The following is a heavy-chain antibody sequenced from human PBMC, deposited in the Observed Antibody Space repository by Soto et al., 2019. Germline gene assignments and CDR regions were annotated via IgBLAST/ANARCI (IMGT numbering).Heavy chain of an antibody. CDR3: ATSHGSGYRAFDY. D-gene: IGHD3-10*01. V-gene: IGHV1-69*02. Sequence: QVQLVQSGAEVKRPGSSVKVSCKASGDTFNFYSLNCVLQAPGLGLEWLGRVNPILSLSNYAQRFQGRVTMTADKSTSTAYMILNSLKAEDTAIYYCATSHGSGYRAFDYWGQGALVTVSS. CDR2: VNPILSLS. J-gene: IGHJ4*02. CDR1: GDTFNFYS.